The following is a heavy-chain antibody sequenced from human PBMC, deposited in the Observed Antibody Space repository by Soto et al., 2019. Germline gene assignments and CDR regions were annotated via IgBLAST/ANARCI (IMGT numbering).Heavy chain of an antibody. CDR3: AKGATVTTHYQYYGMDV. D-gene: IGHD4-17*01. J-gene: IGHJ6*02. Sequence: GGSLRLSXAASGFTFDDFAMCWVRQVPGKGLEWISLVNWDGDTTFYADSVKGRFIISRDNSKNSVYLQMNSLRSDDSAIYYCAKGATVTTHYQYYGMDVWGRGTTVTVSS. V-gene: IGHV3-43D*04. CDR1: GFTFDDFA. CDR2: VNWDGDTT.